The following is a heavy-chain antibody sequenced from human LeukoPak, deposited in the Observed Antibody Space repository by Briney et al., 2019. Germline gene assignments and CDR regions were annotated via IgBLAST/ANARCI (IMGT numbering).Heavy chain of an antibody. CDR2: IGGTGVRT. CDR3: AKGDPYDYGDYRWFDP. D-gene: IGHD4-17*01. J-gene: IGHJ5*02. V-gene: IGHV3-23*01. CDR1: GFTFSSYA. Sequence: GGSLRLSCASSGFTFSSYAMSWVRQAPGKGLEWVSTIGGTGVRTYYADSVKGRFTISRDNSKNTLYLQINSLRAEDTAVYYCAKGDPYDYGDYRWFDPWGQGTLVTVSS.